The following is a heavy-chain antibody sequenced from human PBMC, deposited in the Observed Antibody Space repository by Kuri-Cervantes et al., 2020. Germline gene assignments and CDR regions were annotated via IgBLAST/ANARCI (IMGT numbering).Heavy chain of an antibody. CDR3: AKDRHSSGLGPIDY. J-gene: IGHJ4*02. V-gene: IGHV3-23*01. CDR2: IRGSGGST. Sequence: GESLKISCAASGITFSSYAMSWARQAPGKGLEWVSAIRGSGGSTYYADSVKGRFTISRDNSKNTLYLQMKSLRAEDTAVYYCAKDRHSSGLGPIDYWGQGTLVTVSS. D-gene: IGHD6-19*01. CDR1: GITFSSYA.